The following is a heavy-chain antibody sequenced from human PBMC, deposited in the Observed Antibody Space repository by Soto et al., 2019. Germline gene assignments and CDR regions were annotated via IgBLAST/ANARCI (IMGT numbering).Heavy chain of an antibody. CDR3: ARLTTGGFYFEY. D-gene: IGHD4-17*01. J-gene: IGHJ4*02. V-gene: IGHV2-5*02. Sequence: QITLKASGPTLVKPTQTLTLTCTFSGFSLRNSGVGVGWIRQPPGKALEGLALIYWDDDKRYTPSLKNRLTITKDTSKTQVVLTMTNMVPVDTATYYCARLTTGGFYFEYWGQGTLVTVSS. CDR1: GFSLRNSGVG. CDR2: IYWDDDK.